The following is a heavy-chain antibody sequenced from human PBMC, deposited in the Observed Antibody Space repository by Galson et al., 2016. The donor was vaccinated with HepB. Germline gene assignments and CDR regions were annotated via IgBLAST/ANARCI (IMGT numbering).Heavy chain of an antibody. V-gene: IGHV3-23*01. Sequence: SLRLSCAASGFTFSSYPMSWVRQAPGKGLEWVSRISGSGDTTNYADSVRGRFTISRVNSKSTLFLQLSSLRAGDTAVYYCASMGGGSGSWYKDWGQGNLVTVSS. CDR2: ISGSGDTT. CDR3: ASMGGGSGSWYKD. J-gene: IGHJ4*02. CDR1: GFTFSSYP. D-gene: IGHD6-13*01.